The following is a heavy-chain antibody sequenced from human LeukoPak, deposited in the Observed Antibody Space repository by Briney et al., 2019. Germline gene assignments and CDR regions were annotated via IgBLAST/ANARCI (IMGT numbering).Heavy chain of an antibody. J-gene: IGHJ4*02. D-gene: IGHD6-13*01. CDR1: GGSISSYY. CDR3: ARDLAAAGAFDY. V-gene: IGHV4-59*01. Sequence: SETPSLTCTVSGGSISSYYWSWIRQPPGKGLEWIGYIYYSGSTNYNPSLKSRVTISVDTSKNQFSLKLSSVTAADTAVYYCARDLAAAGAFDYWGQGTLVTVSS. CDR2: IYYSGST.